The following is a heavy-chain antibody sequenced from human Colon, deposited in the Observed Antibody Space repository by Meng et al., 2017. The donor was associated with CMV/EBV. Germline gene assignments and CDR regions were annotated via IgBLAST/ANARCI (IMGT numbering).Heavy chain of an antibody. CDR2: LKVTADGVTT. D-gene: IGHD2-2*01. J-gene: IGHJ4*02. CDR3: VKDVPTFFFDF. V-gene: IGHV3-15*01. CDR1: GITFSDAW. Sequence: GESLKISCSVSGITFSDAWMSWVRQAPGKGLEWVGRLKVTADGVTTDYAAPVKGRFTVSRDISKNTLYLQMHSLNSEDTAVYYCVKDVPTFFFDFWGQGTLVTVSS.